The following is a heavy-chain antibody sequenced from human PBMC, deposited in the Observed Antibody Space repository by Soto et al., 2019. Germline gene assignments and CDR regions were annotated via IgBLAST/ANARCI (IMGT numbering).Heavy chain of an antibody. D-gene: IGHD3-22*01. V-gene: IGHV1-18*01. J-gene: IGHJ4*02. CDR3: ARDRLRGYDSSGLYS. CDR1: GYSFSSYG. CDR2: INTYNGNR. Sequence: QVQLVQSGAELRKPGASVKVSCKASGYSFSSYGINWVRQAPGQGLEWMGWINTYNGNRNYAQKFEARVTMTTATSTNTVYMELRSLKSDDTSIYYCARDRLRGYDSSGLYSWGQGTLVTVSS.